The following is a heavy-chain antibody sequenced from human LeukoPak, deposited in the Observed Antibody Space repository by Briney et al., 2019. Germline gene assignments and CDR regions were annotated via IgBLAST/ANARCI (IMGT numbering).Heavy chain of an antibody. J-gene: IGHJ4*02. Sequence: GGYLRLSCAASGFTLSSYEMNWVRQTPGKGLEWVSYISSRDTTTYYADSVKGRFTIFRDNAKNSLYLQVNSLRAEDTAVYYCARGYYFDSGGPYYFDYWGQGTLVTVSS. V-gene: IGHV3-48*03. CDR1: GFTLSSYE. CDR3: ARGYYFDSGGPYYFDY. CDR2: ISSRDTTT. D-gene: IGHD3-10*01.